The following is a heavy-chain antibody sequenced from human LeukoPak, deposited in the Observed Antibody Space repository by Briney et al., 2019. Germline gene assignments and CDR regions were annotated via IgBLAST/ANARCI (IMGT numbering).Heavy chain of an antibody. CDR1: GGSISGYY. D-gene: IGHD2-15*01. Sequence: SETLSLTCTVSGGSISGYYWSWIRQPPGKGLEWIAYIYYSGSTNYNPSLKSRVTISLDTPKNQFSLKLTSVTAADTAVYYCARGYCSGGSCYSYYYYNYMDVWGKGTTVTVSS. J-gene: IGHJ6*03. CDR2: IYYSGST. V-gene: IGHV4-59*12. CDR3: ARGYCSGGSCYSYYYYNYMDV.